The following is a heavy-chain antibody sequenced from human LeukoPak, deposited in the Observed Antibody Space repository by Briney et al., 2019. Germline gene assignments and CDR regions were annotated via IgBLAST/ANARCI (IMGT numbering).Heavy chain of an antibody. Sequence: PGGSLRLSCAASGFTFSDFAMHWVRQAPGKGLEWVAVVSYDGSNEYHADAVRGRFTISRDNSNSTLYLQMNSPRTEDTGVYYCAKDSYGMDVWGQGTTVTVSS. CDR1: GFTFSDFA. CDR3: AKDSYGMDV. J-gene: IGHJ6*02. V-gene: IGHV3-30*18. CDR2: VSYDGSNE.